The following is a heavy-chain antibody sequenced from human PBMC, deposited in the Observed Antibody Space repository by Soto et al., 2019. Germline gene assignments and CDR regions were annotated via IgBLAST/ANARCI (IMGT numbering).Heavy chain of an antibody. CDR2: ISDTGAST. CDR1: CVTFNGSA. CDR3: AKGRGSGWAWYFDH. J-gene: IGHJ4*02. Sequence: LXLSGAACCVTFNGSAVNWVRQAPGKGLEWVASISDTGASTWYAESVRGRLSISRDNSKSTLYLQMNSLRGEDTAVYYCAKGRGSGWAWYFDHWGQGTLVTVSS. D-gene: IGHD6-19*01. V-gene: IGHV3-23*01.